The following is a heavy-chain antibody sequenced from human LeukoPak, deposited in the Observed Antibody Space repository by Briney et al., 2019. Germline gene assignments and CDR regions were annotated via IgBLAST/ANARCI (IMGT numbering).Heavy chain of an antibody. D-gene: IGHD3-3*01. V-gene: IGHV3-48*01. CDR1: GFTFSSYS. CDR3: AKAGGQTYYDFWSGYSPFDY. J-gene: IGHJ4*02. Sequence: GGSLRLSCAASGFTFSSYSMNWVRQAPGKGLEWVSYISSSSSTIYYADSVKGRFTISRDNAKNSLYLQMNSLRAEDTAVYYXAKAGGQTYYDFWSGYSPFDYWGQGTLVTVSS. CDR2: ISSSSSTI.